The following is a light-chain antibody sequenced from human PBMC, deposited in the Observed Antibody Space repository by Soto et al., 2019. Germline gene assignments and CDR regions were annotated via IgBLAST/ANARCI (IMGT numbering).Light chain of an antibody. J-gene: IGKJ2*01. CDR2: DAL. CDR3: QQYNPWPPFT. Sequence: EIVMTQSPATLSVSPGERVTFSCRASQTVSRNVAWYQQRPGQAPRLLIFDALRRATGISDRFSGSGSRTEFTLTISSLQSEDFAVYYCQQYNPWPPFTFGQGTKVEIK. CDR1: QTVSRN. V-gene: IGKV3D-15*01.